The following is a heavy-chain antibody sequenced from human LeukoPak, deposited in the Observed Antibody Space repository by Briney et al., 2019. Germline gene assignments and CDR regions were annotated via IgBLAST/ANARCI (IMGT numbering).Heavy chain of an antibody. V-gene: IGHV4-34*01. J-gene: IGHJ4*02. D-gene: IGHD4-17*01. CDR1: GGSFSGYY. Sequence: SETLSLTCAVYGGSFSGYYWSWIRQPPGKGLEWIGEINHSGSTNYNPSLKSRVTISVDTSKNQFSLKLSSVTAADTAVYYCARRFYGDHEGGFDYWGQGTLVTVSS. CDR2: INHSGST. CDR3: ARRFYGDHEGGFDY.